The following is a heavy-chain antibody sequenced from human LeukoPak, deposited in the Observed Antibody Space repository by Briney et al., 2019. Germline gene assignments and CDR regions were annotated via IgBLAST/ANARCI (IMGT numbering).Heavy chain of an antibody. J-gene: IGHJ2*01. Sequence: SETLSLTCTVSGDSISSYFWAWIRQPPGKGLEWIGYINYSGSTNSNPSLKSRVTISVDTSKNQFSLKLTAVTAVDTAVYYCARRTYFDLWGRGTLVTVSS. CDR2: INYSGST. CDR3: ARRTYFDL. V-gene: IGHV4-59*01. CDR1: GDSISSYF.